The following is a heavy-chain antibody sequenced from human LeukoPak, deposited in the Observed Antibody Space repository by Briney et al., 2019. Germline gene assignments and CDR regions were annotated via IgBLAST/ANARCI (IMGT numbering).Heavy chain of an antibody. CDR1: GFSISSGHY. J-gene: IGHJ5*02. CDR2: VYQSGTT. D-gene: IGHD3-3*01. Sequence: PSETLSLTCTVSGFSISSGHYWGWVRQPPGAGLEWIGSVYQSGTTYYNPSLKSRVTISVDTSKNQFSLKLSSVTAADTAVYYCARDVIDFWSGYPMYNWFDPWGQGTLVTVSS. CDR3: ARDVIDFWSGYPMYNWFDP. V-gene: IGHV4-38-2*02.